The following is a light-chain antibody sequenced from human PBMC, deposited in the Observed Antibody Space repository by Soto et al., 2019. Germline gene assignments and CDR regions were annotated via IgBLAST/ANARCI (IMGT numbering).Light chain of an antibody. CDR3: QQYDCRPT. CDR1: QDINIY. Sequence: DIQMTQSPSSLSASVGDRVTITCQASQDINIYLNWYQQKPGKAPKLLIYDASNLETGVPSRFSGSGSGTDFTLAISSLEPEDLATSYCQQYDCRPTFGQGTRLETK. V-gene: IGKV1-33*01. J-gene: IGKJ5*01. CDR2: DAS.